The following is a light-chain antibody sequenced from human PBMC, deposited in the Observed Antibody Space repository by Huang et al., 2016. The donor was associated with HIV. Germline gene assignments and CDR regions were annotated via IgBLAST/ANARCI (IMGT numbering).Light chain of an antibody. J-gene: IGKJ4*01. CDR3: QQSYNTPLT. CDR1: QSFNSY. Sequence: DIQMTQSPSSLSASVGDRVTITCRASQSFNSYLNWYPQKPGKAPKVLIYAASSLQSWVPSRCSGSGSGTDFTLTINSLQPEDFAIYYCQQSYNTPLTFGGGTRFEIK. V-gene: IGKV1-39*01. CDR2: AAS.